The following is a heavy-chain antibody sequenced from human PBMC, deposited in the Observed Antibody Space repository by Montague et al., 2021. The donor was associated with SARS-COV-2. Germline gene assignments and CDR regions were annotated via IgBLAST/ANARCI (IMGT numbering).Heavy chain of an antibody. CDR3: ARGDSSSGSRTTFEY. Sequence: SLRLSCAASGFSFSDYSMNWIRQAPGKGLEWVSFITPTGSTIYYADSVKGRFTISRDNTKDTLFLQMNSLRAEDTAVYYCARGDSSSGSRTTFEYWGQGTLVTVSS. V-gene: IGHV3-11*01. J-gene: IGHJ4*02. D-gene: IGHD3-22*01. CDR2: ITPTGSTI. CDR1: GFSFSDYS.